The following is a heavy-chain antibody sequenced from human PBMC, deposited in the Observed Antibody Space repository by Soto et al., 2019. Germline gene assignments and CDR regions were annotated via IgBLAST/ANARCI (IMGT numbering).Heavy chain of an antibody. CDR2: INPATGAA. Sequence: QLHLVQSGAVVQKPGASVTVSCSASGYPVTAYYMHWVRQAPARGLEWMGGINPATGAAKYTQTFQGRVTMPRDTATSKVFIELSGLASGDPAVFSCARGGGVGVAGSAAFDLWGQGTVVPVSS. V-gene: IGHV1-2*02. J-gene: IGHJ3*01. D-gene: IGHD3-3*01. CDR1: GYPVTAYY. CDR3: ARGGGVGVAGSAAFDL.